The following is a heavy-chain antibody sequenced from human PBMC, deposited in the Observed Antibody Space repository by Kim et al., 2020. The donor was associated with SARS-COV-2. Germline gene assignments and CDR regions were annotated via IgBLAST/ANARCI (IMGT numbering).Heavy chain of an antibody. J-gene: IGHJ4*02. D-gene: IGHD3-10*01. CDR3: ATLRFGDSYFDY. V-gene: IGHV4-61*03. Sequence: NANPSPKSRLTISIDTSKRHFSLTLNSVTAADTAVYYCATLRFGDSYFDYWGQGALVTVSS.